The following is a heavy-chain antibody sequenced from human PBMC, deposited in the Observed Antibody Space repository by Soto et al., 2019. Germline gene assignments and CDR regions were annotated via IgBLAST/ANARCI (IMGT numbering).Heavy chain of an antibody. CDR1: GFNFGSFG. J-gene: IGHJ4*02. D-gene: IGHD3-3*01. CDR2: ISGDAVTT. CDR3: AKLNHYDFWSGSMTFDH. Sequence: GGSLRLSCYGSGFNFGSFGLVWVRRAPGKGLEWVSSISGDAVTTHYAESLKGRFVISRDNSKNILFLQINGLRAEDTAVYYCAKLNHYDFWSGSMTFDHWGQGSLVTVSS. V-gene: IGHV3-23*01.